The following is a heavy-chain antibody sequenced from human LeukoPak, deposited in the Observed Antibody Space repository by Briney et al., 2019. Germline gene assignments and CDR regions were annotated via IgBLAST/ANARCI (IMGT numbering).Heavy chain of an antibody. Sequence: SGGSLRLSCAASGFTFSGHNMNWVRQAPGKVLEWISFVSISSGTIYYADSVNGRFRISRDNAKSSLDLEMNSLRAEDTAVYYCARAMSTFGGVRNYFDSWGQGTLVTVSS. V-gene: IGHV3-48*04. CDR3: ARAMSTFGGVRNYFDS. D-gene: IGHD3-16*01. CDR1: GFTFSGHN. CDR2: VSISSGTI. J-gene: IGHJ4*02.